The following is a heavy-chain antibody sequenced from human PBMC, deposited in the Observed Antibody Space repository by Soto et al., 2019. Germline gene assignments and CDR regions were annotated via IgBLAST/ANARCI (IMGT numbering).Heavy chain of an antibody. CDR2: INRHGGST. CDR3: ARTPGYYGDFFDY. CDR1: GFPFDDYG. Sequence: EVQLVESGGGAVRPGGSLRLSCAASGFPFDDYGMSWVRQAPGKGLEWVSGINRHGGSTGYADSVKGRFTISRDNVKNSVHLHMNSLRAEDTAFYYCARTPGYYGDFFDYWGQGTLVTVSA. V-gene: IGHV3-20*04. D-gene: IGHD4-17*01. J-gene: IGHJ4*02.